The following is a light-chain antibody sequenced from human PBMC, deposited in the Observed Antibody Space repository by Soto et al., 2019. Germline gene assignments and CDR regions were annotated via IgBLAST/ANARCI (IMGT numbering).Light chain of an antibody. J-gene: IGLJ2*01. V-gene: IGLV1-51*01. CDR1: RSNIGNND. CDR2: DNN. CDR3: GTWDSSLSGDEVV. Sequence: QSVLTQPPSVSAAPGQKVTISCSGSRSNIGNNDVSWYQQLPGTAPKLLIYDNNKRPSEIPDRFSGSKSGTSATLGITGLQTGDEADYYCGTWDSSLSGDEVVFGGGTTLTVL.